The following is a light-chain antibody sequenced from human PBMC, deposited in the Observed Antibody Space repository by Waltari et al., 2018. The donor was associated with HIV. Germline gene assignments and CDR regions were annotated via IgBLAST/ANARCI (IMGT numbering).Light chain of an antibody. CDR1: RSDIGNYNL. CDR3: SSYGGSSNWL. V-gene: IGLV2-23*01. Sequence: QSALTQPASVSGSPRQSITISCTGTRSDIGNYNLFSWYQQYAGKAPKLIIYEGIKRPSGVSNRISGSKSANTASLTISGLQAEDEADYYCSSYGGSSNWLFGGGTKLTVL. CDR2: EGI. J-gene: IGLJ2*01.